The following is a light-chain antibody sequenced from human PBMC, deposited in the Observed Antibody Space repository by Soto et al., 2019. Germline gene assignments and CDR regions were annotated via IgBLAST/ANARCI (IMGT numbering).Light chain of an antibody. Sequence: EVVMTQSPATLSVSPGEGATLSCRASQGIGDTLAWYQHKPGQTPRLLIYDTSTRATGVPARFSGSGSGTDFTLTISSLEPEDFAVYYCQQRSNWPSITSGQGTRLEIK. V-gene: IGKV3-11*01. CDR1: QGIGDT. CDR2: DTS. J-gene: IGKJ5*01. CDR3: QQRSNWPSIT.